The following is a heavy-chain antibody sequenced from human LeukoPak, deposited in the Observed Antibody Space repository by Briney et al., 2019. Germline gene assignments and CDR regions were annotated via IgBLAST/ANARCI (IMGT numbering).Heavy chain of an antibody. Sequence: SVKVSCKASGGTFSSSAISWVRQAPGQGLEWMGGIILVFGTSNYAQKFQGRVTITADESTSTVYMELSSLRSEDSAVYYCARGEVPPHYFDYWGQGTRVTVSS. CDR3: ARGEVPPHYFDY. V-gene: IGHV1-69*13. CDR2: IILVFGTS. CDR1: GGTFSSSA. J-gene: IGHJ4*02.